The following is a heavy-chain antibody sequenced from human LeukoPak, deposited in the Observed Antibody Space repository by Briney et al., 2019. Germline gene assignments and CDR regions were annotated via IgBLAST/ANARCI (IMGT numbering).Heavy chain of an antibody. CDR3: ARGGYGYPFDY. J-gene: IGHJ4*02. D-gene: IGHD5-18*01. CDR2: IIPILGIA. V-gene: IGHV1-69*02. Sequence: GASVKVSCKASGGTFSSYTISWVRQAPGQGLEWMGRIIPILGIANYAQKFQGRVTITADKSTSTAYIELSSLRSEDTAVYYCARGGYGYPFDYWGQGTLVTVPS. CDR1: GGTFSSYT.